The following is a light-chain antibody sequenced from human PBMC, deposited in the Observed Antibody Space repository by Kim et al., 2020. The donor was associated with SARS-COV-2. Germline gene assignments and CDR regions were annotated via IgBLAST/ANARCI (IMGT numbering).Light chain of an antibody. V-gene: IGKV3D-15*01. CDR2: AAS. CDR1: HSVAGK. CDR3: QEYNNWPALS. J-gene: IGKJ4*01. Sequence: SPGERATLSCRASHSVAGKVAWYQQKPGQAPRLLIYAASVRATGIPARFSGSGSGTEFTLTISSLQSEDFAVYYCQEYNNWPALSFGGGTKVDIK.